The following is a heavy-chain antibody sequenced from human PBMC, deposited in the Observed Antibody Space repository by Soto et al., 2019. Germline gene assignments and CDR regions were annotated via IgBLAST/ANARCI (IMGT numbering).Heavy chain of an antibody. V-gene: IGHV3-15*07. CDR1: GFTFSNAW. Sequence: EVQLVESGGGLVKPGGSLRLSCAASGFTFSNAWMNWVRQAPGKGLEWVGRIKSKTDGGTTDYAAPVKGRFTISRDDSKNTLYLQMNSLNTEDTAVYYCTTVRPRNYYGSGSQYYYYYGMDVWGQGTTVTVSS. CDR3: TTVRPRNYYGSGSQYYYYYGMDV. CDR2: IKSKTDGGTT. D-gene: IGHD3-10*01. J-gene: IGHJ6*02.